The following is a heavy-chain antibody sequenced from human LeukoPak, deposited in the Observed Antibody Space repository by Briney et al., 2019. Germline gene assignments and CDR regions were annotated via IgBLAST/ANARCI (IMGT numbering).Heavy chain of an antibody. CDR2: IYYSGST. D-gene: IGHD6-6*01. V-gene: IGHV4-59*01. J-gene: IGHJ4*02. Sequence: SETLSLTCAVSGGSISSYYWSWIRQPPGKGLEWIGYIYYSGSTNYNPSLKSRVTISVDTSKNQFSLKLSSVTAADTAVYYCARGIAARPIDYWGQGTLVTVSS. CDR1: GGSISSYY. CDR3: ARGIAARPIDY.